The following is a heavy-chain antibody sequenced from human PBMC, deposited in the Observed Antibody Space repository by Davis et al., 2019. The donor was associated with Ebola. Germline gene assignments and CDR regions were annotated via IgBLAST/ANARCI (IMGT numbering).Heavy chain of an antibody. CDR1: GFIFNTAW. CDR2: IKQDGSEK. J-gene: IGHJ4*02. D-gene: IGHD6-13*01. V-gene: IGHV3-7*01. Sequence: PGGSLRLSCAASGFIFNTAWMNWVRRAPGKGLEWVANIKQDGSEKYYVDSVKGRFTISRDNAKNSLYLQMNSLRAEDTAVYYCASQPFGSSWYSSYWGQGTLVTVSS. CDR3: ASQPFGSSWYSSY.